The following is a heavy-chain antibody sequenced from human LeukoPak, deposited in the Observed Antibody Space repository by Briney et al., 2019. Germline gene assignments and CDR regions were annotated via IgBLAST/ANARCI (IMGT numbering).Heavy chain of an antibody. CDR1: GGSISSGGDY. J-gene: IGHJ3*02. Sequence: SETLSLTCTVSGGSISSGGDYWSLIRQHPGKGLEWIGYIYYTGTTYYNPSLKSRLTISVDTSKNQFSLNLSSMTAADTAVYYCARAAWRGSSSRDAFDIWGQGTVVTVSS. D-gene: IGHD2-15*01. V-gene: IGHV4-31*03. CDR2: IYYTGTT. CDR3: ARAAWRGSSSRDAFDI.